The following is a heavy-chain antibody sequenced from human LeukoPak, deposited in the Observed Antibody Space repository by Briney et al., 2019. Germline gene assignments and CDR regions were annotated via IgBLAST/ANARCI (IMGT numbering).Heavy chain of an antibody. CDR1: GFTVRSNY. J-gene: IGHJ4*02. D-gene: IGHD6-13*01. CDR3: ARVTGYVMEDYFDY. V-gene: IGHV3-53*01. CDR2: IYNDGRT. Sequence: GGSLRLSCVASGFTVRSNYMSWFRQAPGKGLEWASVIYNDGRTYYSDSVKGRFIISKETSKNTLYLQMNNLREDDTAVYYCARVTGYVMEDYFDYWGQGTLVTVSS.